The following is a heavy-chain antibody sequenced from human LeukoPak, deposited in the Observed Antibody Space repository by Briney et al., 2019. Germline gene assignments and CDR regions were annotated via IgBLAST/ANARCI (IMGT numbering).Heavy chain of an antibody. D-gene: IGHD6-13*01. CDR1: GFTFNSYA. V-gene: IGHV3-23*01. Sequence: GGSLRLSCAASGFTFNSYAMSRVRQAPGKGLEWVSAVSGGRGSTYSADSVKGRFTISRDTSKNTLYLQMNSLRAEDTAVYYCARDRSSWYEYWGQGTLVTVSS. J-gene: IGHJ4*02. CDR2: VSGGRGST. CDR3: ARDRSSWYEY.